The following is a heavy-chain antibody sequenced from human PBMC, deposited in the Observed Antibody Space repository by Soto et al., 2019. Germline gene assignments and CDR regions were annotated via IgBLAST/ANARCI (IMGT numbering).Heavy chain of an antibody. CDR2: IYYSGNA. CDR3: ARHKDTSSRYLLPDF. CDR1: GGSISSSSYY. V-gene: IGHV4-39*01. Sequence: PSETLSVTCPVSGGSISSSSYYWGCMRQPPGKWLEWIGSIYYSGNAYYNPSLKSRVAVSVDTSKNQFSLKVTSVTATDTAVYYCARHKDTSSRYLLPDFWGQGTLVTVSS. J-gene: IGHJ4*02. D-gene: IGHD6-13*01.